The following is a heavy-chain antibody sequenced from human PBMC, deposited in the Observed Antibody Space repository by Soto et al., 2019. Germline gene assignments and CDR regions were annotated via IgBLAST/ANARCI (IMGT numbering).Heavy chain of an antibody. CDR2: IYHSGST. J-gene: IGHJ5*02. Sequence: NPSETLSLTCAVSGGSISSGGYSWSWIRQPPGKGLEWIGYIYHSGSTYYNPSLKSRVTISVDRSKNQFSLKLSSVTAADTAVYYCARAGYGGNSVGWGNWFDPWGQGTLVTVSS. CDR1: GGSISSGGYS. CDR3: ARAGYGGNSVGWGNWFDP. D-gene: IGHD4-17*01. V-gene: IGHV4-30-2*01.